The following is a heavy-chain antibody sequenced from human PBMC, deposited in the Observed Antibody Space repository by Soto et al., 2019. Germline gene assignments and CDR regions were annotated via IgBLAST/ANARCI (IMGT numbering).Heavy chain of an antibody. D-gene: IGHD3-3*02. V-gene: IGHV4-39*01. CDR2: IFYLGSS. CDR1: GDSIISSDFY. Sequence: SETLSLTCTVSGDSIISSDFYWGWVRQPPGKGLEWIGSIFYLGSSYYNPSLKSRVTMSVDTSKNQFSLRLRSVTAADTALYFCARHSLALRKNNWFDPWGQGIMVTVSS. CDR3: ARHSLALRKNNWFDP. J-gene: IGHJ5*02.